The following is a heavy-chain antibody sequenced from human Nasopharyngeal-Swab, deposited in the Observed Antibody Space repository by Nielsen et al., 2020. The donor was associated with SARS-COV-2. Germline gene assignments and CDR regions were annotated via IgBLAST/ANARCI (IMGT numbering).Heavy chain of an antibody. Sequence: WIRQPPGKGLEWVSSTSSRSGDISYTDSVKGRFSISRDNAKNSLHLQMNSLRVEDTAVYYCARDLEGIFDHWGQGALVTVSS. J-gene: IGHJ4*02. D-gene: IGHD6-13*01. CDR2: TSSRSGDI. V-gene: IGHV3-21*01. CDR3: ARDLEGIFDH.